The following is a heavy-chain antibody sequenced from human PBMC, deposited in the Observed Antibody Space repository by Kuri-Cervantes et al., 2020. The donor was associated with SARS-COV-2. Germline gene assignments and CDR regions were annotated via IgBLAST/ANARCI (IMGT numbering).Heavy chain of an antibody. CDR2: IYTSGST. CDR3: ARGGVEATILSVRGVGRSYMDV. CDR1: GASISSQY. Sequence: GSLRLSCTVSGASISSQYWSWIRQPPGKGLEYIAYIYTSGSTNYNPSFKSRATISADTSKNQFSLRLSSVTAADTAVYYCARGGVEATILSVRGVGRSYMDVWGKGTTVTVSS. V-gene: IGHV4-59*11. D-gene: IGHD3-9*01. J-gene: IGHJ6*03.